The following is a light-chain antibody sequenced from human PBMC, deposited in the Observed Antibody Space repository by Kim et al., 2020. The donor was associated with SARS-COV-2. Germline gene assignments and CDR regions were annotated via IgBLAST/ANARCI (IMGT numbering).Light chain of an antibody. J-gene: IGKJ5*01. CDR3: QQYGSSRIT. CDR1: QSVSSSY. V-gene: IGKV3-20*01. CDR2: GAS. Sequence: SPGERATLSCRASQSVSSSYLAWYQQKPGQPPRLLIYGASSRATGIPDRFSGSGSGTDFTLTISRLEPEDFAVYYCQQYGSSRITFGQGTRLEIK.